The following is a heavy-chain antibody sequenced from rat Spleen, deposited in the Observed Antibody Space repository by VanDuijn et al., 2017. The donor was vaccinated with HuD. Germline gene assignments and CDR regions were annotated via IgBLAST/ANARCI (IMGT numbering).Heavy chain of an antibody. J-gene: IGHJ2*01. CDR1: GFTFSDYY. V-gene: IGHV5-22*01. Sequence: EVQLVESGGGLVQPGRSLKLPCAASGFTFSDYYLAWVRQAPKKGLEWVASISYEGSGTYYGDSVKGRFTISRDNAKSTLYLQMDSLTSEDTATYYCARRTYGDYWGQGVMVTVSS. CDR3: ARRTYGDY. D-gene: IGHD1-11*01. CDR2: ISYEGSGT.